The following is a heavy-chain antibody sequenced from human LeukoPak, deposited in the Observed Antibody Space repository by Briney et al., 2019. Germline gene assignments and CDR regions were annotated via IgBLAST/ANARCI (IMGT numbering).Heavy chain of an antibody. CDR1: GYTFTGYY. CDR2: INPNSGGT. D-gene: IGHD1-26*01. J-gene: IGHJ4*02. Sequence: GASVKVSCKASGYTFTGYYTHWVRQAPGQGLEWMGGINPNSGGTNYAQKFQGRVTMTRDTSISTAYMELSRLRSDDTAVYYCARDLSGRYEFDYWGKGTLVSVSS. CDR3: ARDLSGRYEFDY. V-gene: IGHV1-2*02.